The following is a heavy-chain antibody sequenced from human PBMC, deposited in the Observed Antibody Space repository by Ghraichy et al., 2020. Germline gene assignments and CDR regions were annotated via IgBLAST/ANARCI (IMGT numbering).Heavy chain of an antibody. V-gene: IGHV4-39*01. J-gene: IGHJ3*02. Sequence: GSLRLSCTVSGGSISSSSYYWGWIRQPPGKGLEWIGSIYYSGSTYYNPSLKSRVTISVDTSKNQFSLKLSSVTAADTAVYYCARRIVVVVAASGSYSVSIAFDIWGQGTMVTVSS. CDR3: ARRIVVVVAASGSYSVSIAFDI. CDR1: GGSISSSSYY. CDR2: IYYSGST. D-gene: IGHD2-15*01.